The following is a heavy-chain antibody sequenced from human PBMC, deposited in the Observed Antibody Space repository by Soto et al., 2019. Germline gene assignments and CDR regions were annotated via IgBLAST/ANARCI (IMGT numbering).Heavy chain of an antibody. D-gene: IGHD3-10*01. CDR1: GGTFSSYA. Sequence: GASVKVSCKASGGTFSSYAISWVRQAPGQGLEWMGGIIPIFGTANYAQKFQGRVTITADESTSTAYMELSSLRSEDTAVYYCAVTVNRSGVHDAFDIWGQGTMVTVSS. CDR2: IIPIFGTA. CDR3: AVTVNRSGVHDAFDI. V-gene: IGHV1-69*13. J-gene: IGHJ3*02.